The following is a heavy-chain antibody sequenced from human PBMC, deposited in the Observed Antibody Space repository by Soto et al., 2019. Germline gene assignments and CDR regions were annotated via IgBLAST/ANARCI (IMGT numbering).Heavy chain of an antibody. V-gene: IGHV1-18*01. J-gene: IGHJ4*02. D-gene: IGHD6-19*01. CDR2: ISAYNGNT. CDR3: ARDHRQWLDATGLDY. CDR1: GYTFTSYG. Sequence: QVQLVQSGAEVKKPGASVKVSCKASGYTFTSYGISWVRQAPGQGLEWMGWISAYNGNTNYAQKLQGRVTMTTDTSTITAYMELRSLRSDDTAVYYCARDHRQWLDATGLDYWGQGTLVTVSS.